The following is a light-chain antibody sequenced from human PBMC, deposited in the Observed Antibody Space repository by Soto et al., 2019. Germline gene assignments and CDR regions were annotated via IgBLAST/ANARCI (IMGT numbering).Light chain of an antibody. CDR1: NSNIGKNY. Sequence: QSVLTQPPSASAAPGQKVTISCFGSNSNIGKNYVSWYQQVPGTAPKLLIYGNNNRESGITDRISASKSGTPATLVITTLQPGDEADYYCATWDNSLSAEVFGGGTKVTVL. J-gene: IGLJ3*02. CDR3: ATWDNSLSAEV. CDR2: GNN. V-gene: IGLV1-51*01.